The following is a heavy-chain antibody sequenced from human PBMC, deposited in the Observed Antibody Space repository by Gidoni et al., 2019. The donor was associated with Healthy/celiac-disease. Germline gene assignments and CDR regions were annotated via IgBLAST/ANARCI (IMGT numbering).Heavy chain of an antibody. Sequence: EVQLLESGGGLVQPGGSLRLSCAASGFTFSSYAISWVRQAPGKGLGWVSAISGSGGSTYYADSVKGRFTISRDNSKNTLYLQMNSLRAEDTAVYYCAKDLTAGVRAPAAKGGAFDIWGQGTMVTVSS. CDR2: ISGSGGST. CDR1: GFTFSSYA. CDR3: AKDLTAGVRAPAAKGGAFDI. V-gene: IGHV3-23*01. D-gene: IGHD2-2*01. J-gene: IGHJ3*02.